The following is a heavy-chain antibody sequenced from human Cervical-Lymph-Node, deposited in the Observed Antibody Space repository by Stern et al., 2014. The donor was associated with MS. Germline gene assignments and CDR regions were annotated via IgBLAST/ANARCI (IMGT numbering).Heavy chain of an antibody. CDR1: GFSLSATGVG. D-gene: IGHD3-22*01. CDR3: AHSGYDSSGYFDFDY. CDR2: IDWNDDK. J-gene: IGHJ4*02. V-gene: IGHV2-5*01. Sequence: SGPTLMKTTQTLTLTCTFSGFSLSATGVGVALIRQPPGKAPEWLGIIDWNDDKRYSPTLKSRLTIAKDTAKNQVVLTMTNMDPVDTATYYCAHSGYDSSGYFDFDYWGQGTLVTVSS.